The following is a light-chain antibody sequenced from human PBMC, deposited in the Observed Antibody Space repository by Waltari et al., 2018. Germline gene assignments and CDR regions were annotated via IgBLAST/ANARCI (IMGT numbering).Light chain of an antibody. CDR2: WAS. CDR1: QSVLYSSRNKNY. Sequence: DIVMTQSPDSLPVSLGERATISCKSSQSVLYSSRNKNYLAWYQQKPGQPPELLISWASTRESGVPDRFIGSGSGTDFTLTITSLQAEDVAVYYCQQYYSIPYTFGQGTKLEIK. V-gene: IGKV4-1*01. CDR3: QQYYSIPYT. J-gene: IGKJ2*01.